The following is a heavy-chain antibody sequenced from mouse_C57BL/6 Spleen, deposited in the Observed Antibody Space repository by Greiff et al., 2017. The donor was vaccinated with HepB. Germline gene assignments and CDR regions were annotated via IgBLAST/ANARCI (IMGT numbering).Heavy chain of an antibody. D-gene: IGHD2-2*01. Sequence: VQLQESGAELVRPGASVKLSCKASGYTFTDYYINWVKQRPGQGLEWIARIYPGSGNTYYNEKFKGKATLTAEKSSSTAYMQLSSLTSEDSAVYFCARNGGYDWRDYFDYWGQGTTLTVSS. V-gene: IGHV1-76*01. J-gene: IGHJ2*01. CDR3: ARNGGYDWRDYFDY. CDR2: IYPGSGNT. CDR1: GYTFTDYY.